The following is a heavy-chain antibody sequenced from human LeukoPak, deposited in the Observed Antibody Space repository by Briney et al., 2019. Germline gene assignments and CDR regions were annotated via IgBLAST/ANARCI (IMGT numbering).Heavy chain of an antibody. D-gene: IGHD3-3*01. V-gene: IGHV3-21*01. CDR1: GFTFSHYS. CDR2: ISSSSNYI. CDR3: ARDQIRAYYDFWSGYYPLDY. Sequence: GGSLRLSCVASGFTFSHYSIAWVRQAPGKGLEWVASISSSSNYIYYADSVKGRFTISRDNAKNSLYLQMNSLRAEDTAAYYCARDQIRAYYDFWSGYYPLDYWGQGTLVTVSS. J-gene: IGHJ4*02.